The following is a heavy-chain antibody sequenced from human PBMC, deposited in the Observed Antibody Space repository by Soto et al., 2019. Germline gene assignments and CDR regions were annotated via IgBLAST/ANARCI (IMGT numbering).Heavy chain of an antibody. CDR1: QFTFSYYA. D-gene: IGHD6-6*01. CDR2: ISGAGGST. J-gene: IGHJ2*01. Sequence: EVQLLESGGGLVQPGGSLRLSCAASQFTFSYYAMGWVRQAPGKGLEWVSLISGAGGSTNYADSVKGRFDISRDNSENTLYLQMNSLSAEDTAVYYCAKGRPPFDLWGRGTLVIVSS. CDR3: AKGRPPFDL. V-gene: IGHV3-23*01.